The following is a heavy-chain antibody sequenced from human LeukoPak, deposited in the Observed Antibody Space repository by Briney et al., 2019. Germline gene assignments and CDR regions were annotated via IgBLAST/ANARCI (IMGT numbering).Heavy chain of an antibody. D-gene: IGHD3-10*01. CDR1: GGSISSSNW. Sequence: KPSGTLSLTCAVSGGSISSSNWWSWVRQPPGKGLEWIGEIYHSGGTNYNPSLKSRVTISVDKSKNQFSLKLSSVTAADTAVYYCARDKGSGSYSYYYYGMDVWGKGTTVTVSS. CDR2: IYHSGGT. V-gene: IGHV4-4*02. J-gene: IGHJ6*04. CDR3: ARDKGSGSYSYYYYGMDV.